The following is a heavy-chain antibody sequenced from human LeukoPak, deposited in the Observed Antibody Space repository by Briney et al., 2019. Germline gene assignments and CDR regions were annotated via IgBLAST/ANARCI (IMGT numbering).Heavy chain of an antibody. V-gene: IGHV4-34*01. J-gene: IGHJ6*03. CDR3: ARHGAYSSSWYNKIGYYYYYMDV. CDR1: GGSFSGYY. CDR2: INHSGST. Sequence: SETLSLTCAVYGGSFSGYYWSWIRQPPGKGLEWIGEINHSGSTNYNPSLKSRVTISVDTSKNQFSLKLSSVTAADTAVYYCARHGAYSSSWYNKIGYYYYYMDVWGKGTTVTVSS. D-gene: IGHD6-13*01.